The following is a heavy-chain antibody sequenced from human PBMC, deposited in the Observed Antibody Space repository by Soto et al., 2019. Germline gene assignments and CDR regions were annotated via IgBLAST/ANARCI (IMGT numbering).Heavy chain of an antibody. D-gene: IGHD2-21*01. CDR3: ARHLTYEFSYGAHDAFDI. CDR2: TYYSGST. J-gene: IGHJ3*02. Sequence: QVQLQESGPGLVKPSETLSLTCTVSGGSISSYYWSWIRQPPGKGLEWIGYTYYSGSTNYNPSLKSRVTISVDTSKNQFSRRLGSVTAADTAVYYCARHLTYEFSYGAHDAFDIWGEGTMVTVSS. CDR1: GGSISSYY. V-gene: IGHV4-59*08.